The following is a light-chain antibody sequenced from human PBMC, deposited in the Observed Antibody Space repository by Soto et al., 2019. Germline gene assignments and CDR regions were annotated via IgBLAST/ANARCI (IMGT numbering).Light chain of an antibody. Sequence: DIQMTQSPSTLSATAGDGVTITCRASQSISSWLAWYQHKPGKAPKLLIYDASNLDSGVPSRFSGGGSGTEFSLTISNLQPDDSATYYCQQYENYWTFGQGTRVEIK. V-gene: IGKV1-5*01. CDR3: QQYENYWT. CDR2: DAS. CDR1: QSISSW. J-gene: IGKJ1*01.